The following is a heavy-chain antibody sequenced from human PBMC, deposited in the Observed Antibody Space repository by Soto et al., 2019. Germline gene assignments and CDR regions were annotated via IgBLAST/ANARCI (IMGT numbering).Heavy chain of an antibody. CDR1: GGSISSGDYY. CDR2: IYYSGST. CDR3: ARVPFYDSSGRSYYFDY. J-gene: IGHJ4*02. V-gene: IGHV4-30-4*01. D-gene: IGHD3-22*01. Sequence: QVQLQESGPGLVKPSQTLSLTCTVSGGSISSGDYYWSWIRQPPGKGLECIGYIYYSGSTYYNPSRKSRVTISVDTSKNQFSLKLTSVTAADPAVYYCARVPFYDSSGRSYYFDYWGQGSLVTVSS.